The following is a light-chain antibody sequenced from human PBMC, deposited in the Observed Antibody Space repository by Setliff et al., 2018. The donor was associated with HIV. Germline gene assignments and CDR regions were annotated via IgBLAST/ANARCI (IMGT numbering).Light chain of an antibody. CDR1: NIGSKS. V-gene: IGLV3-21*04. CDR3: QVWDGSGDHHV. CDR2: YDK. Sequence: SYELTQPPSVSVAPGKTARTTCGGDNIGSKSVNWYQQKPGQAPVLVIYYDKDRPSGIPERFSGSNSGNTATLTISRVEAGDEADYYCQVWDGSGDHHVFGTGTKVTVL. J-gene: IGLJ1*01.